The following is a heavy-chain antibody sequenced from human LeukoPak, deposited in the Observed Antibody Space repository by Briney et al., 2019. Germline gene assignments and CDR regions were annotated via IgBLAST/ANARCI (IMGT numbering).Heavy chain of an antibody. CDR3: ARLWDSSSSLDY. J-gene: IGHJ4*02. V-gene: IGHV4-59*08. Sequence: PSETLSLTCTVSGGSISSYYWTWIRQPPGKGLGLEWIGYIYYSGGTNYNPSLKSRVTISIDTSKNQVSLKLSSVTVADTAVYYCARLWDSSSSLDYWGQGTLVTVSS. CDR1: GGSISSYY. D-gene: IGHD6-6*01. CDR2: IYYSGGT.